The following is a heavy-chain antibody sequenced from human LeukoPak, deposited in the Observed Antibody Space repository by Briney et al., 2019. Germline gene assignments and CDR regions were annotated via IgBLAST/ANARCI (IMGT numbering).Heavy chain of an antibody. J-gene: IGHJ4*02. CDR2: ISSSSSYI. CDR3: ARELNAVAHS. V-gene: IGHV3-21*01. D-gene: IGHD6-19*01. CDR1: GFTFSSYC. Sequence: PGGCVRLSCAASGFTFSSYCLNWVRRAPGKGLEWVSSISSSSSYIYYADSVKGRFTISRDNAKNSLYLQMNSLRAEDTAVYYCARELNAVAHSWGQGTLVTVSS.